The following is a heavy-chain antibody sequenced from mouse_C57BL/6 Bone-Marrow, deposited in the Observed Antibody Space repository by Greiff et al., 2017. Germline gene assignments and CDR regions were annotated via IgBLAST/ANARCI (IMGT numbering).Heavy chain of an antibody. Sequence: QVQLQQPGAELVMPGASVKLSCKASGYTFTSYWMLWVKQRPGQGLEWIGEIDPSDSYTNYNQKFKGKSTLTVDKSSSTAYMQLSSLTSEDSAVYYCARFYYDYDEGFAYWGQGTLVTVSA. V-gene: IGHV1-69*01. CDR1: GYTFTSYW. CDR2: IDPSDSYT. D-gene: IGHD2-4*01. CDR3: ARFYYDYDEGFAY. J-gene: IGHJ3*01.